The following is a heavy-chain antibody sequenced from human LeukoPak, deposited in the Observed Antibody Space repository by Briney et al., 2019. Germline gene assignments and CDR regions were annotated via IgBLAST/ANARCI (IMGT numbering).Heavy chain of an antibody. Sequence: PSETLSLTCTVSGGSISSYYWSWIRQPPGKRLEWIGEINHSGSTNYNPSLKSRVTISVDTSKNQFSLKLSSVTAADTAVYYCARGFTMVRGRIDPWGQGTLVTVSS. J-gene: IGHJ5*02. CDR2: INHSGST. D-gene: IGHD3-10*01. CDR3: ARGFTMVRGRIDP. CDR1: GGSISSYY. V-gene: IGHV4-34*01.